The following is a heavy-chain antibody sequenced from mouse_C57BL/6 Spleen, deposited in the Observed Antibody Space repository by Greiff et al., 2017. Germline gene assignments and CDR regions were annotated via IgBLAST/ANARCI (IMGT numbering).Heavy chain of an antibody. D-gene: IGHD2-13*01. J-gene: IGHJ1*03. V-gene: IGHV1-55*01. CDR1: GYTFTSYW. Sequence: VQLQQPGAELVKPGASVKMSCKASGYTFTSYWLTWVKQRPGQGLEWIGDIYPGSGSTNYNEKFKSKATLTVDTSSSTAYMQLSSLTSEDSAVYYCARGLQGYFDVWGTGTTVTVSS. CDR3: ARGLQGYFDV. CDR2: IYPGSGST.